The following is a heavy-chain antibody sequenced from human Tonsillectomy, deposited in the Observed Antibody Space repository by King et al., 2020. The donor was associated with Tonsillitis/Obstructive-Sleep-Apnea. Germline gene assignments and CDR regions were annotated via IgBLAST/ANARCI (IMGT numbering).Heavy chain of an antibody. J-gene: IGHJ4*02. CDR3: AGGYCSSTSCYEGSIDY. D-gene: IGHD2-2*03. CDR2: IYHSGST. Sequence: QLQESGSGLVKPSQTLSLTCAVSGGSISSGGYSWSWIRQPPGKGLEWIGYIYHSGSTYYNPSLKSRVTISVDRSKNQFSLKLSSVTAADTAVYYCAGGYCSSTSCYEGSIDYWGQGTLSPSPQ. CDR1: GGSISSGGYS. V-gene: IGHV4-30-2*01.